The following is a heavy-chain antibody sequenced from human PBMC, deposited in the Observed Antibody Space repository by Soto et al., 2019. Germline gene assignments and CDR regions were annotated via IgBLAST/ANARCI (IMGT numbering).Heavy chain of an antibody. Sequence: SETLSLTCTVSGGSIRSYYWSWIRQPPGKGLEWIGDIYYSGSTNYNPSLKSRVTISVDTSKKQFSLTLSSVTAADTARYYSARDPRVCSGGSCYAANGYGMDVWGQGTTVTVS. J-gene: IGHJ6*02. CDR1: GGSIRSYY. CDR3: ARDPRVCSGGSCYAANGYGMDV. CDR2: IYYSGST. V-gene: IGHV4-59*01. D-gene: IGHD2-15*01.